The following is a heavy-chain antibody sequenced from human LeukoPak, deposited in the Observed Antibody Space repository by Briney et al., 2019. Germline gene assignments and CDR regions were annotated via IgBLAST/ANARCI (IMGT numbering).Heavy chain of an antibody. J-gene: IGHJ4*02. V-gene: IGHV4-59*01. CDR3: ARNSRGYPYYFDY. D-gene: IGHD5-18*01. CDR2: IYYSGST. Sequence: SETLSLTCTVSGGSISSYYWSWIRQPPGKGLEWIGYIYYSGSTNYNPSLKSRVTISVDTSKNQFSLKLSSVTAAGTAVYYCARNSRGYPYYFDYWGQGTLVTVSS. CDR1: GGSISSYY.